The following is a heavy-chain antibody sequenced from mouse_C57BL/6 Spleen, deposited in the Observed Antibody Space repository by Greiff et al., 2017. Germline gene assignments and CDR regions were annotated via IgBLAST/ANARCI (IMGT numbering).Heavy chain of an antibody. CDR1: GYTFTSYW. D-gene: IGHD2-4*01. V-gene: IGHV1-55*01. CDR3: ARSRDDYDPWEYYFDY. J-gene: IGHJ2*01. Sequence: VQLQQPGAELVKPGASVKMSCKASGYTFTSYWITWVKQRPGQGLEWIGDIYPGSGSTNYNEKFKSKATLTVDTSSSTAYMQLSSLTSEDSAVYYCARSRDDYDPWEYYFDYWGQGTTLTVSS. CDR2: IYPGSGST.